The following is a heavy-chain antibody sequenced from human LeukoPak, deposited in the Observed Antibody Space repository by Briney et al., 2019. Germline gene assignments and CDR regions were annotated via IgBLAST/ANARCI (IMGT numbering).Heavy chain of an antibody. CDR3: ARGTPTTVGFDY. Sequence: SQTLSLTCTVSGGSISSGDYYWSWIRQPPGKGLEWIRYIYYSGSTYYNPSLKSRVTISVDTSKNQFSLKLSSVTAADTAVYYCARGTPTTVGFDYWGQGTLVTVSS. CDR1: GGSISSGDYY. D-gene: IGHD4-17*01. V-gene: IGHV4-30-4*08. CDR2: IYYSGST. J-gene: IGHJ4*02.